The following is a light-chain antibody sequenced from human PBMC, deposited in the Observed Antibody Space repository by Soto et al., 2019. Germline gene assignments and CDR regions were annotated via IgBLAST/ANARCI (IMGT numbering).Light chain of an antibody. CDR2: EVN. J-gene: IGLJ2*01. CDR3: CSYAGSNSLI. CDR1: NGDVGSYDL. Sequence: QSVLTQPASVSGSPGQSITISCTGTNGDVGSYDLVSWYQRYPGEAPKLIIYEVNNRPSGISNRFSGSKSGNTASLTISGLQAEDEAEYDCCSYAGSNSLIFGGGTKLTVL. V-gene: IGLV2-23*02.